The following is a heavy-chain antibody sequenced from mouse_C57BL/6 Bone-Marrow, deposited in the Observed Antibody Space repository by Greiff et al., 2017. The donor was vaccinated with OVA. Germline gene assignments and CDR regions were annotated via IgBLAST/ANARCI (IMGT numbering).Heavy chain of an antibody. J-gene: IGHJ1*03. V-gene: IGHV5-9-1*02. CDR2: ISSGGDYI. CDR3: TRGGGLRWYFDV. CDR1: GFTFSSYA. Sequence: VQLVESGEGLVKPGGSLKLSCAASGFTFSSYAMSWVRQTPEKRLEWVAYISSGGDYIYYADTVKGRFTISRDNARNTLYLQMSSLKSEDTAMYYCTRGGGLRWYFDVWGTGTTVTVSS. D-gene: IGHD2-4*01.